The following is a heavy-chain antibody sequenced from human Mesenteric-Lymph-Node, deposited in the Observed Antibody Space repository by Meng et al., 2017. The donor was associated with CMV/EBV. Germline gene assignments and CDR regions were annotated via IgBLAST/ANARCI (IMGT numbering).Heavy chain of an antibody. CDR3: ARGSSYDILTGYFDY. J-gene: IGHJ4*02. CDR2: INHSGST. Sequence: GVGRLKASETLPVTCAVYGGSFSGYYWNWIRQSPEKGLEWIGEINHSGSTTYNPSFTSRIIISVDTSTNQISLNMSSVTAADTAVYYCARGSSYDILTGYFDYWGQGALVTVSS. CDR1: GGSFSGYY. D-gene: IGHD3-9*01. V-gene: IGHV4-34*01.